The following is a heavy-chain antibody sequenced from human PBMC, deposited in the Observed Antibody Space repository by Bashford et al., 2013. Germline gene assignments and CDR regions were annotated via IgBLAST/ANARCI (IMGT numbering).Heavy chain of an antibody. D-gene: IGHD2-15*01. Sequence: SETLSLTCAVYGGSFSGYYWSWIRQPPGKGLEWIGEINHSGSTNYNPSLKSRVTISVDTSKNQFSLKLSSVTAADTAVYYCARDDSVGVRMDVWGQGTTVTVSS. CDR1: GGSFSGYY. CDR3: ARDDSVGVRMDV. V-gene: IGHV4-34*01. CDR2: INHSGST. J-gene: IGHJ6*02.